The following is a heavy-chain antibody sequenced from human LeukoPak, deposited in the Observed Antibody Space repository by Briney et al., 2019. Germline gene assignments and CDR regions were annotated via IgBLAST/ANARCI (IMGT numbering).Heavy chain of an antibody. CDR2: INRDGSQT. J-gene: IGHJ4*02. Sequence: PGGSLRLSCAASGFTFSTFWMTWVRQAPGKGLEWVANINRDGSQTYYVDSAKGRFTISRDNAQNSLYLQMSSLRAEDTAVYYCARSLWPEDYWGQGILVTVSS. D-gene: IGHD2-21*01. CDR1: GFTFSTFW. V-gene: IGHV3-7*01. CDR3: ARSLWPEDY.